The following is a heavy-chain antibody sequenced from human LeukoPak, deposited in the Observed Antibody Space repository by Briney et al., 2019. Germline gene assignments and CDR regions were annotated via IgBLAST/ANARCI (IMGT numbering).Heavy chain of an antibody. CDR2: IYYSGST. V-gene: IGHV4-59*01. Sequence: KPSETLSLTCTVAGGSISSYYWSWIRQPPGKGLEWIGYIYYSGSTNYNPSLKSRVTISVDTSKNQFSLKLSSVTAADTAVYYCARASVFGVVTPFDYWGQGTLVTVSS. J-gene: IGHJ4*02. CDR3: ARASVFGVVTPFDY. CDR1: GGSISSYY. D-gene: IGHD3-3*01.